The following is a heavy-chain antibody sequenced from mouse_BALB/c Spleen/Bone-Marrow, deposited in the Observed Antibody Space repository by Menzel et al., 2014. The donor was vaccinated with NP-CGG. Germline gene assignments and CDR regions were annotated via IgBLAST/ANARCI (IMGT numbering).Heavy chain of an antibody. J-gene: IGHJ2*01. V-gene: IGHV4-1*02. CDR3: ARPDYYGYLNY. D-gene: IGHD1-1*01. CDR1: GFDFSRYW. Sequence: VQLKQSGGGLVQPGGSLKLSCAASGFDFSRYWMSWVRQAPGKGLEWIGEINPDSRTINYSPSLKDKFIISRDNAKNTLYLRLNKVRSEDTAFYYCARPDYYGYLNYWGQGTTLTVSS. CDR2: INPDSRTI.